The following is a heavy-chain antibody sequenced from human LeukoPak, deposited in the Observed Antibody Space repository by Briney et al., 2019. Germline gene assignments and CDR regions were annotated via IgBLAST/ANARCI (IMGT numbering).Heavy chain of an antibody. V-gene: IGHV3-15*07. CDR1: GFTFSNAW. Sequence: GGSLRLSCAASGFTFSNAWMNWVRQAPGKGLEWVGRIKSKTDDGTTDYAAPVKGRFTISRDDSKNTLYLQMNSLKTEDTAVYYCTTEEMATTNAWGQGTLVTVSS. D-gene: IGHD5-24*01. J-gene: IGHJ5*02. CDR2: IKSKTDDGTT. CDR3: TTEEMATTNA.